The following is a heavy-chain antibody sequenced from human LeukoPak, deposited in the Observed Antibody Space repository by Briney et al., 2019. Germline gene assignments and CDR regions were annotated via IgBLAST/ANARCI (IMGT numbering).Heavy chain of an antibody. V-gene: IGHV3-30*18. CDR1: GFTFRNYV. CDR3: AKDLDY. J-gene: IGHJ4*02. CDR2: TSYDGSNT. Sequence: PGGSLRLSCAASGFTFRNYVIHWVRQAPGKGLEWVAVTSYDGSNTYYADSVKGRFTISRDNSKNTLYLQMNSLRAEDTALYYCAKDLDYWGQGTLVTVSS.